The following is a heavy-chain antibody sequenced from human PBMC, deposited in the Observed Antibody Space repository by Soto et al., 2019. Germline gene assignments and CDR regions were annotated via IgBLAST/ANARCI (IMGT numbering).Heavy chain of an antibody. D-gene: IGHD3-3*01. J-gene: IGHJ6*02. CDR3: ARDATMYGVGGWHHYGMDV. CDR2: ISHSGNKL. V-gene: IGHV3-11*01. CDR1: GFTLSDYS. Sequence: QVQVVESGGGLVKPGGSLRLSCSASGFTLSDYSVTWIRQAPGKGLEWLTSISHSGNKLSYADSIRGRFTISRENAKKSVHLDLPNLRVEDTAVYFCARDATMYGVGGWHHYGMDVWGQGTTVTVSS.